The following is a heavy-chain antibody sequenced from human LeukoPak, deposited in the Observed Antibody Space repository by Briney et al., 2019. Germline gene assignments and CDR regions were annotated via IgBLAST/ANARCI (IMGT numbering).Heavy chain of an antibody. J-gene: IGHJ4*02. CDR3: AKDRDIVVVPAAMGADY. CDR2: ISGSGGST. CDR1: GFTFSSYA. Sequence: GGSLRLSCAASGFTFSSYAMHWVRQAPGKGLEWVSAISGSGGSTYYADSVKGRFTISRDNSKNTLYLQMNSLRAEDTAVYYCAKDRDIVVVPAAMGADYWGQGTLVTVSS. D-gene: IGHD2-2*01. V-gene: IGHV3-23*01.